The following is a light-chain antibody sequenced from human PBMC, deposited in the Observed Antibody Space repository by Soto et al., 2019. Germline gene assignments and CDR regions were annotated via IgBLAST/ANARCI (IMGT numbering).Light chain of an antibody. CDR1: NTHLGVYGY. Sequence: QSALAQPASVSGSFGQSITISCSGPNTHLGVYGYVSWYQHQPGKAPKLLIYDVNNRPSGISDRFSGSKSGDTASLTISGLQAEDEADYFCFSKISGFVYGFGTGTNVTVL. CDR3: FSKISGFVYG. CDR2: DVN. J-gene: IGLJ1*01. V-gene: IGLV2-14*01.